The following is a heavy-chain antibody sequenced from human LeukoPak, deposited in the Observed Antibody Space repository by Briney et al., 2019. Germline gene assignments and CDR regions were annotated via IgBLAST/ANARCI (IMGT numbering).Heavy chain of an antibody. J-gene: IGHJ4*02. V-gene: IGHV3-48*04. CDR2: ISSSSSTI. CDR1: GFTFNSFG. CDR3: AKDRAYYDILTGYSIGGY. D-gene: IGHD3-9*01. Sequence: GGSRRLPCAASGFTFNSFGLSGVGQAPGRGREWLSYISSSSSTIYYADSVRGRFTISRDNAKNSLYLQINSLRADDTAVYYCAKDRAYYDILTGYSIGGYWGQGTLVTVSS.